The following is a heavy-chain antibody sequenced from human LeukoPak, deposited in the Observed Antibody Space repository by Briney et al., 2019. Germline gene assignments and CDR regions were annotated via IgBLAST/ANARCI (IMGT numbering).Heavy chain of an antibody. CDR2: MNIDGST. V-gene: IGHV4-61*02. D-gene: IGHD5-12*01. Sequence: SQTLSLTCTVSGGSISRGAYYWSWIRQPPGKGLEWIGRMNIDGSTNYNPSLQSRVTISVDTSKNQFSLKLSSVTAADTAVYYCARGGEYSGYDFDYWGQGTLVTVSS. J-gene: IGHJ4*02. CDR1: GGSISRGAYY. CDR3: ARGGEYSGYDFDY.